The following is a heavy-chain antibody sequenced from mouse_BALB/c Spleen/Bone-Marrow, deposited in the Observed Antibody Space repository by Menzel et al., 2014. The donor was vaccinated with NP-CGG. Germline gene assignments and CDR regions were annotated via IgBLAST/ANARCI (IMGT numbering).Heavy chain of an antibody. J-gene: IGHJ1*01. CDR1: GYSFTGYY. Sequence: LVKTGASVKISCKASGYSFTGYYMHWVKQSHGKSLEWIGYISGYNGATSYNQKFKGKATFTVDTSSNTAYMQFNSLTSEDSAVYYCASHFANYVGYFDVWGAGTTVTVSS. CDR2: ISGYNGAT. V-gene: IGHV1S34*01. D-gene: IGHD2-1*01. CDR3: ASHFANYVGYFDV.